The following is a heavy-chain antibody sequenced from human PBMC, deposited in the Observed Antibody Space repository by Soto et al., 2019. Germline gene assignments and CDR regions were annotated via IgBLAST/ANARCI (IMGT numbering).Heavy chain of an antibody. Sequence: QLQLQESGPGLVKPSETLSLTCTVSGGSISTSSYYWGWIRQPPGKGLEWIGSIHYSGSTFYNPSLRSRVTISVDTSKNQFSLKLSSVTAADTAVYYCARDYGRSGDYWGQGTLVTVSS. J-gene: IGHJ4*02. CDR1: GGSISTSSYY. CDR2: IHYSGST. CDR3: ARDYGRSGDY. V-gene: IGHV4-39*01. D-gene: IGHD3-22*01.